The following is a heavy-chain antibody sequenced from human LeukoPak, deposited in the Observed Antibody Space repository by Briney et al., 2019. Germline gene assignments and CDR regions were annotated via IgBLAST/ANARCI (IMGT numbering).Heavy chain of an antibody. CDR2: IKPDGTTK. J-gene: IGHJ4*02. D-gene: IGHD6-13*01. V-gene: IGHV3-7*03. CDR1: GFPFSSYS. Sequence: GSLRLSCAASGFPFSSYSMTWVRQAPGKGLEWVANIKPDGTTKFYVDSVKGRFTISRDNALNSLYLQMNSLRAEDTAIYYCARSIPYGTTWYGRSDYWGQGTLVTVPS. CDR3: ARSIPYGTTWYGRSDY.